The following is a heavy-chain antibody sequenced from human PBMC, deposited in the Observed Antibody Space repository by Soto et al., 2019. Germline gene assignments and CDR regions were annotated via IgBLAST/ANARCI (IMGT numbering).Heavy chain of an antibody. CDR2: IRSKANSYAT. J-gene: IGHJ6*03. CDR3: TSALSPRPYYYYMDV. V-gene: IGHV3-73*01. Sequence: EVQLVESGGGLVQPGGSLKLSCAASGFTFSGSAMHWVRQASGKGLEWVGRIRSKANSYATAYAASVKGRFTISRDDSKNTAYLQMNSLKTEDTAVYYCTSALSPRPYYYYMDVWGKGTTVTVSS. CDR1: GFTFSGSA.